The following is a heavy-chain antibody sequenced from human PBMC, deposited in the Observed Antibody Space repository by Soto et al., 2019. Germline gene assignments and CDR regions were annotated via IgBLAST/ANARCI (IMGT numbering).Heavy chain of an antibody. CDR1: GDSISSYY. Sequence: SETLSLTCTVSGDSISSYYWSWIRQPPGKGLEWIGYIYYSGSTNYNPSLKSRVTISVDTSKNQFSLKLSSVTAADTAVYYCARAPRGNYGYPSYFDYWGQETLVTVSS. V-gene: IGHV4-59*01. CDR3: ARAPRGNYGYPSYFDY. CDR2: IYYSGST. D-gene: IGHD3-10*01. J-gene: IGHJ4*02.